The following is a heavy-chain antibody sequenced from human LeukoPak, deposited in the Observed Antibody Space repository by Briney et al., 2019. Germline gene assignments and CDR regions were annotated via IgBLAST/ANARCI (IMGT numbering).Heavy chain of an antibody. V-gene: IGHV4-59*08. CDR1: GGSISSYY. Sequence: PSETLSLTCTVSGGSISSYYWSWIRQPPGKGLEWIGYIHYSGSTNYNPSLKSRVTISVDTSKKQFSLKLSSVTAADTAVYYCARAPYSSGWNYWGRGTLVTVSS. D-gene: IGHD6-19*01. J-gene: IGHJ4*02. CDR3: ARAPYSSGWNY. CDR2: IHYSGST.